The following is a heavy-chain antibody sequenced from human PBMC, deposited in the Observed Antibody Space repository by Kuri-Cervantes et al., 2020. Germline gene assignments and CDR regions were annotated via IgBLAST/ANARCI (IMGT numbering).Heavy chain of an antibody. CDR1: GFTFSSYG. Sequence: GESLKISCAASGFTFSSYGMHWVRQAPGKGLEWVAVIWYDGSNKYYADSAKGRFTISRDNSKNTLYLQTNSLRAEDTAVYYCARETTVTTVVDYWGQGALVTVSS. CDR2: IWYDGSNK. V-gene: IGHV3-33*01. D-gene: IGHD4-17*01. J-gene: IGHJ4*02. CDR3: ARETTVTTVVDY.